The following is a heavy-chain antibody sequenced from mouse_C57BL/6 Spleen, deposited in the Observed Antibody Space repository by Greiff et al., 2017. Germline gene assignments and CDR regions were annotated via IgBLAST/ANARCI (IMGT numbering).Heavy chain of an antibody. J-gene: IGHJ2*01. CDR3: ARTDYGSTAYFDY. Sequence: VQLQQPGAELVKPGASVKMSCKASGYTFTSYWITWVKQRPGQGLEWIGDIYPGSGSTNYNEKFKSKATLTVDTSSSTAYMQLSSLTSEDSAVYYCARTDYGSTAYFDYWGQGTTLTVSS. CDR1: GYTFTSYW. V-gene: IGHV1-55*01. CDR2: IYPGSGST. D-gene: IGHD1-1*01.